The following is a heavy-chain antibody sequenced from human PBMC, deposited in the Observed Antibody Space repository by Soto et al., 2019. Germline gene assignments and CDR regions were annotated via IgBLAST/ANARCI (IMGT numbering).Heavy chain of an antibody. J-gene: IGHJ3*02. CDR1: GFTFSSHA. D-gene: IGHD6-25*01. V-gene: IGHV3-23*01. Sequence: EVQLLESGGGLVQPGGSLRLSCAASGFTFSSHAMSWVRQAPGKGLQWVSAISGSGGGTDNADSVKGRFTISRDNSKDTRYLQMNSLRADDTAVYYCAKHGPERSGAFDIWGQGTMVTVSS. CDR3: AKHGPERSGAFDI. CDR2: ISGSGGGT.